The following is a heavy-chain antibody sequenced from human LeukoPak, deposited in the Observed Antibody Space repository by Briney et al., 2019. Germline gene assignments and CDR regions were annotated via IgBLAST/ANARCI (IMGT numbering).Heavy chain of an antibody. D-gene: IGHD3-9*01. CDR1: GGSISSYY. CDR3: ARAEATYYNIY. Sequence: PSETLSLTCTVSGGSISSYYWSWIRQPPGKGLEWIGYIYYSGSTNYNPSLKSRVTISVDTSKNQFSLKLSSVTAADTAVYYCARAEATYYNIYWGQGTLVTVSS. V-gene: IGHV4-59*12. J-gene: IGHJ4*02. CDR2: IYYSGST.